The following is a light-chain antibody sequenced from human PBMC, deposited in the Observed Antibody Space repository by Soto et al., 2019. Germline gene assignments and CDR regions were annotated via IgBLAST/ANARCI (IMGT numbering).Light chain of an antibody. J-gene: IGKJ2*01. CDR2: AAS. CDR3: HHYDSSPPYT. Sequence: EIVLTQSPCTLSLSPGERATLSCRASRSFSSSYLASYQHKVGQAPRLLIYAASTRATGIPDRFSGSGSATDFTLTISRLEPEDSAVYYCHHYDSSPPYTFGPGTKLEIK. CDR1: RSFSSSY. V-gene: IGKV3-20*01.